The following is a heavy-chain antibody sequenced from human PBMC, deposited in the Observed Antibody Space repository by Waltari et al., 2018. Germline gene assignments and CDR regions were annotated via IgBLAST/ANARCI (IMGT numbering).Heavy chain of an antibody. CDR1: GYSISSGYY. Sequence: VQLQESGPGLVKPSETLSLTCAVSGYSISSGYYWGWIRQPPGKGLEWVSVIYSGGSTNYIDSVRGRFTISRDSSKNTLYLQMNSLRAEDTAVYYCAKVDNVGLNNYWGQGTLVTVSS. J-gene: IGHJ4*02. V-gene: IGHV3-53*01. D-gene: IGHD1-1*01. CDR3: AKVDNVGLNNY. CDR2: IYSGGST.